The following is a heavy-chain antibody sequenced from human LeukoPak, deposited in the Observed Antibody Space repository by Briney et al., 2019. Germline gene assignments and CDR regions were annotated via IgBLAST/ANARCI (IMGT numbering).Heavy chain of an antibody. CDR1: GGSISSYY. V-gene: IGHV4-59*01. CDR2: IYYSGST. CDR3: ASGRYYYDSSGYYSADAFDI. D-gene: IGHD3-22*01. Sequence: SSETLSLTCTASGGSISSYYWSWIRQPPGKGLEWIGYIYYSGSTNYNPSLKSRVTISVDTSKNQFSLKLSSVTAADTAVYYCASGRYYYDSSGYYSADAFDIWGQGTMVSVSS. J-gene: IGHJ3*02.